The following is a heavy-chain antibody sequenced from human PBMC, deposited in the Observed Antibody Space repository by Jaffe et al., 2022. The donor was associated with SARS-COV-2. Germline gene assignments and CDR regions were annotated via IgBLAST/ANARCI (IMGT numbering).Heavy chain of an antibody. CDR3: ATLDGGYSFDKENYFDY. D-gene: IGHD3-10*01. CDR2: ISGDGGST. J-gene: IGHJ4*02. Sequence: EVQLVESGGGVVQPGGSLRLSCAASGFTFDDYAMHWVRQAPGKGLEWVSLISGDGGSTYYADSVKGRFTISRDNSKNSLYLQMNSLRTEDTALYYCATLDGGYSFDKENYFDYWGQGTLVTVSS. V-gene: IGHV3-43*02. CDR1: GFTFDDYA.